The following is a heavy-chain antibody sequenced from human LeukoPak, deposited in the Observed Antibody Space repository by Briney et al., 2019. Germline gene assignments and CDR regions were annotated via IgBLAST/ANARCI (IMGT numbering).Heavy chain of an antibody. CDR1: GFTFSSYG. V-gene: IGHV3-48*02. CDR2: ISSSSSTI. Sequence: GGSLRLSCAASGFTFSSYGMNWVRQAPGKGPEWVSYISSSSSTIYYADSVKGRFTISRDNAKNSLYLQMNSLRDEDTAVYYCARLSANSSAYFFDYWGQGTLVTVSS. J-gene: IGHJ4*02. CDR3: ARLSANSSAYFFDY. D-gene: IGHD3-22*01.